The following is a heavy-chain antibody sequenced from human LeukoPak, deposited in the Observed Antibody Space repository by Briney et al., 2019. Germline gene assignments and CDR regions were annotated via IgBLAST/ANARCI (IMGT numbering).Heavy chain of an antibody. D-gene: IGHD4-17*01. V-gene: IGHV1-69*13. J-gene: IGHJ4*02. Sequence: EASVKVSCKASGDTFSSYAISWVRQAPGQGLEWMGGIIPIFGTANYAQKFQGRVTITADESTSTAYMELSSLRSEDTAVYYCARALTYGDYVFDYWGQGTLVTVSS. CDR1: GDTFSSYA. CDR3: ARALTYGDYVFDY. CDR2: IIPIFGTA.